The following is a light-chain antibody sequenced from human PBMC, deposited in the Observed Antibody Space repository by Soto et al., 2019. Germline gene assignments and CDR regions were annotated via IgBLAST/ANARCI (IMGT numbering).Light chain of an antibody. J-gene: IGLJ1*01. CDR3: NSYTTLSNRV. V-gene: IGLV2-14*01. CDR1: STDIGAYNY. CDR2: EVT. Sequence: QSALTQPASVSWSPGQSITISCTGTSTDIGAYNYVSWYQQHPGKAPKLLIYEVTNRPSGVSNRFSGSKSGNTASLTISGLQAEDEANYYCNSYTTLSNRVFGTGTKGTVL.